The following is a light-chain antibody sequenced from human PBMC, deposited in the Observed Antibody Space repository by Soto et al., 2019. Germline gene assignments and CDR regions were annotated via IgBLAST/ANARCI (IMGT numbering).Light chain of an antibody. V-gene: IGKV3-11*01. CDR3: QQRNNWPPDIT. Sequence: EVVLTQSPATLSLSPGESATLSCRASQSVRNYLAWYQQKPGQAPRLLIYDASNRADGIPARFTGSGSGTDFTLTISSLEPVDFAVYFCQQRNNWPPDITFGPGTKVDIK. J-gene: IGKJ3*01. CDR1: QSVRNY. CDR2: DAS.